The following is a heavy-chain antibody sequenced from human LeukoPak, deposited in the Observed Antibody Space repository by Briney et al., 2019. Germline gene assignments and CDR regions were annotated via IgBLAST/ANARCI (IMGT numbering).Heavy chain of an antibody. CDR1: GGTFSSYA. D-gene: IGHD3-10*01. CDR3: ARSRSGSYYNWGYYYYYMDV. CDR2: IIPIFGTA. V-gene: IGHV1-69*13. Sequence: GASVKVSCKASGGTFSSYAISWVRQAPGQGLEWMGGIIPIFGTANYAQKFQGRVTITADESTSTAYMELSSLRSEDTAVYYCARSRSGSYYNWGYYYYYMDVWGKGTTVTISS. J-gene: IGHJ6*03.